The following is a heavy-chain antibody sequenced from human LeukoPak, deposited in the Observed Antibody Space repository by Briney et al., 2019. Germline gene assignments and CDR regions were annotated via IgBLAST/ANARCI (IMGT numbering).Heavy chain of an antibody. CDR3: ARLRLRYFDHVYYFDY. CDR1: GGSISSYY. J-gene: IGHJ4*02. Sequence: SETLSLTCTVSGGSISSYYWSWIRQPPGKGLAWIGYIYYSGSTNYNPSLKSRVTISVDTSKTQFSLKLSSVTAADTAVYYCARLRLRYFDHVYYFDYWGQGTLVTVSS. CDR2: IYYSGST. D-gene: IGHD3-9*01. V-gene: IGHV4-59*08.